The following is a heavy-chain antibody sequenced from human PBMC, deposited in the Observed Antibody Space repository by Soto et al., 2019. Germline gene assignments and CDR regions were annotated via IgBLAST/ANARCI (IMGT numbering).Heavy chain of an antibody. CDR2: IYWDDEN. CDR1: GFSLSTSGVG. CDR3: AHYISTDPAGRFDP. J-gene: IGHJ5*02. V-gene: IGHV2-5*02. D-gene: IGHD3-9*01. Sequence: QITLKESGPTLVKPTQTLTLTCTFSGFSLSTSGVGVGWFRQPPGKALEWLALIYWDDENRYSPALKSRLTITTAASKNQVVLTVTDMDPMDTARYYCAHYISTDPAGRFDPWGQGTLVIVSS.